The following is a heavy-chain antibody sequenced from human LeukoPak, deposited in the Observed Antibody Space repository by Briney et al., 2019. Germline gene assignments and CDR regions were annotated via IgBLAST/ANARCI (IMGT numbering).Heavy chain of an antibody. Sequence: ASVKVSCKASGYTFTSYGISWVRQAPGQGLEWMGWIGAYNGNTNYAQKLQGRVTMTTDTSTSTAYMELRSLRSDDTAVYYCARVQKKDYYMDVWGKGTTVTVSS. CDR2: IGAYNGNT. J-gene: IGHJ6*03. CDR3: ARVQKKDYYMDV. CDR1: GYTFTSYG. V-gene: IGHV1-18*01. D-gene: IGHD4-11*01.